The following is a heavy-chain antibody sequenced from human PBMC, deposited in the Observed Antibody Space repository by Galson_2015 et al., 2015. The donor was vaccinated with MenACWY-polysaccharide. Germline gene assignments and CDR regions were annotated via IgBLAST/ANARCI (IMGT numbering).Heavy chain of an antibody. J-gene: IGHJ4*01. V-gene: IGHV1-8*01. D-gene: IGHD2/OR15-2a*01. CDR2: MNPNSGNT. CDR1: GYNFNSYD. CDR3: ARWPSRENPDGYLDY. Sequence: SVKVSCKASGYNFNSYDINWVRQATGQGLEWMEWMNPNSGNTGYAQKLQGRVTMTRDTSINTAYMELSSLTSEYTAVYYCARWPSRENPDGYLDYWGHGTQVTVSS.